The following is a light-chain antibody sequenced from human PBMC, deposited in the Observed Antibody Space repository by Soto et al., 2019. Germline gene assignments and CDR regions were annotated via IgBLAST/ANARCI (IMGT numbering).Light chain of an antibody. CDR1: QSVSSN. CDR2: GAS. V-gene: IGKV3-15*01. J-gene: IGKJ2*01. Sequence: EIVMTQSPATLSVSPGERATLSCRASQSVSSNLAWYQQKPGQAPRLLIYGASTRATGFPARFSGSGSGTAFTLTISSLQSEDFAVYYCQQYDNWPRTFGQGTKLGI. CDR3: QQYDNWPRT.